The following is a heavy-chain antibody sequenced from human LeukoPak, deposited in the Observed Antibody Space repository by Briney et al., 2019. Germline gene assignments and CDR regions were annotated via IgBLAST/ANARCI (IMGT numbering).Heavy chain of an antibody. CDR2: IYYSGST. J-gene: IGHJ4*02. V-gene: IGHV4-59*01. CDR3: ARLGGYGYFDY. Sequence: TSETLSLTCAVYGGSFSGYYWSWIRQPPGKGLEWIGYIYYSGSTNYNPSLKSRVTISVDTSKSQFSLKLSSVTAADTAVYYCARLGGYGYFDYWGQGTLVTVSS. CDR1: GGSFSGYY. D-gene: IGHD5-12*01.